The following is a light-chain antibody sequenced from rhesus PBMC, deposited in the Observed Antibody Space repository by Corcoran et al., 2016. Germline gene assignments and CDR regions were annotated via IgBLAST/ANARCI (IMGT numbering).Light chain of an antibody. J-gene: IGKJ2*01. CDR2: AAS. CDR1: QGISNA. V-gene: IGKV1-33*02. Sequence: DIQMSQSPSSLSASVGDKVTITCRASQGISNALAWYQQKPGKAPTLLIYAASSLESGVPSRFRASRAGTDFTLTISSLQPEDFATYYCQQGYSTPYSFGQGTKVEIK. CDR3: QQGYSTPYS.